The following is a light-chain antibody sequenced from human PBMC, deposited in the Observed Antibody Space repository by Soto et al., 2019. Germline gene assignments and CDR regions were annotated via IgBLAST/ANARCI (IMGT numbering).Light chain of an antibody. CDR1: SSDVGGYKY. Sequence: QAVVTQPASVSGSPGQSITISCTGTSSDVGGYKYVSWYQHHPGKAPKLMIYEVTNRPSGVSNRFSGSKSGNTASLTISGLQAEDEADYYCNSYTSSSTFVFGTGTKVTVL. V-gene: IGLV2-14*01. CDR2: EVT. CDR3: NSYTSSSTFV. J-gene: IGLJ1*01.